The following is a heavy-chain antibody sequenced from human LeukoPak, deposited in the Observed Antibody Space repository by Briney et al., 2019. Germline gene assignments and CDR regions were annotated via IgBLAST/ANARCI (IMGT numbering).Heavy chain of an antibody. Sequence: GASVKVSCKASGYTFTSYGISWVRQAPGQGLEWMGWISAYNGNTNYAQKLQGRVTMTTDTSTSTAYMELSSLRSEDTAVYYCATDSVLVYPGSYWGQGTLVTVSS. CDR1: GYTFTSYG. CDR3: ATDSVLVYPGSY. D-gene: IGHD2-2*02. CDR2: ISAYNGNT. V-gene: IGHV1-18*01. J-gene: IGHJ4*02.